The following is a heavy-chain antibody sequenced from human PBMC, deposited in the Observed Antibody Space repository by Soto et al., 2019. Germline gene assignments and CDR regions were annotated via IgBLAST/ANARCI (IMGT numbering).Heavy chain of an antibody. V-gene: IGHV1-46*03. CDR2: INPSGGST. Sequence: ASVKVSCKASGYTFTSYYMHWVRQAPGQGLEWMGIINPSGGSTSYAQKLQGRVTMTRDTSTSTVYMELSSLRSEDTAVYYCARGTTMVRGVIITSLSYWGQGTLVTVSS. D-gene: IGHD3-10*01. CDR3: ARGTTMVRGVIITSLSY. J-gene: IGHJ4*02. CDR1: GYTFTSYY.